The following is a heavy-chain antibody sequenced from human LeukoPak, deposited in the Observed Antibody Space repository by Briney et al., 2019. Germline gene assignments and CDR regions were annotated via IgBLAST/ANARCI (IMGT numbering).Heavy chain of an antibody. V-gene: IGHV3-30*18. CDR3: AKDRDYYGSGSYYSPYYYYGMDV. D-gene: IGHD3-10*01. J-gene: IGHJ6*04. Sequence: PGGSLRLSCAASGFTFSSYGMHWVRQAPGKGLEWVAVISYEGSNKYYADSVKGRFTISRDNSKNTLYLQMNSLRAEDTAVYYCAKDRDYYGSGSYYSPYYYYGMDVWGKGTTVTVSS. CDR1: GFTFSSYG. CDR2: ISYEGSNK.